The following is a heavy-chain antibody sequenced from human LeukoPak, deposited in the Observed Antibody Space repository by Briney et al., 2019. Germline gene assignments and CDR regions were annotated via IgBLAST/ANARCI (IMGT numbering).Heavy chain of an antibody. CDR2: IIPIFGTA. CDR3: ARYKVVVAATGGGFDY. Sequence: ASAKVSCKASGGTFSSYAISWVRQAHGQGLEWMGGIIPIFGTANYAQKFQGRVTITADESTSTAYMELSSLRSEDTAVYYCARYKVVVAATGGGFDYWGQGTLVTVSS. V-gene: IGHV1-69*13. D-gene: IGHD2-15*01. J-gene: IGHJ4*02. CDR1: GGTFSSYA.